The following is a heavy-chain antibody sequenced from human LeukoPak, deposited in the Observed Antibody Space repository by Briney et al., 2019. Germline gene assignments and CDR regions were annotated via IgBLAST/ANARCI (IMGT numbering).Heavy chain of an antibody. CDR3: AKRWDSTWSYFDL. V-gene: IGHV3-30*02. D-gene: IGHD1-26*01. CDR1: GFAFTRSG. Sequence: GGSLRLSCVASGFAFTRSGMHWVRQAPGKGLEWVAFIQYDGDNKYYADSVKGRFTISRDDSQNTLYLQMNSLTVEDTAVYYCAKRWDSTWSYFDLWGQGTLVTVSS. CDR2: IQYDGDNK. J-gene: IGHJ4*02.